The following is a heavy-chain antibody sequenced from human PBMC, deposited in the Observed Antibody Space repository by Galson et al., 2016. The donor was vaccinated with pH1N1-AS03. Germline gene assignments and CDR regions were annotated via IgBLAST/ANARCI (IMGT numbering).Heavy chain of an antibody. Sequence: SVKVSCKASGDSFSSYAFTWVRLAPGQGLEWMGGIIPIFGKPQYAQKFQGRVTITADESTTTVYMDLSSLLSDDTAMYYCARDGPGIVRANAHWGQGTLVTVSS. CDR2: IIPIFGKP. CDR1: GDSFSSYA. J-gene: IGHJ1*01. CDR3: ARDGPGIVRANAH. D-gene: IGHD1-14*01. V-gene: IGHV1-69*13.